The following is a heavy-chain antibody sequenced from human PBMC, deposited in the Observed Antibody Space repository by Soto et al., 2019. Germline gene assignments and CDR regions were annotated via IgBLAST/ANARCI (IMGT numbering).Heavy chain of an antibody. J-gene: IGHJ6*02. CDR2: IIPIFGTA. Sequence: SVKVSCKASGGTFSSYAISWVRQAPGQGLEWMGGIIPIFGTANYAQKFQGRVTITADESTSTAYMELSSLRSEDTAVYYCARERGGFSGYSYGPSAPHYYYYGMDVWGQGTTVTVSS. CDR1: GGTFSSYA. CDR3: ARERGGFSGYSYGPSAPHYYYYGMDV. D-gene: IGHD5-18*01. V-gene: IGHV1-69*13.